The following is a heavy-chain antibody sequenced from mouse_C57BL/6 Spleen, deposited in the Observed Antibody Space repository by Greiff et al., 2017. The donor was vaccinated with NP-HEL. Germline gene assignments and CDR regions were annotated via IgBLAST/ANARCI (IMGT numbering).Heavy chain of an antibody. CDR1: GFTFSDYY. J-gene: IGHJ1*03. CDR3: ARALGRGYFDV. Sequence: EVKVVESEGGLVQPGSSMKLSCTASGFTFSDYYMAWVRQVPEKGLEWVANINYDGSSTYYLDSLKSRFIISRDNAKNSLYLQMSSLKSEDTATYYCARALGRGYFDVWGTGTTVTVSS. V-gene: IGHV5-16*01. CDR2: INYDGSST. D-gene: IGHD4-1*01.